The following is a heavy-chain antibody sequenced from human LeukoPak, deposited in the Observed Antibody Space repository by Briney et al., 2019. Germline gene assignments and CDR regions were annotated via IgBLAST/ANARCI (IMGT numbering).Heavy chain of an antibody. V-gene: IGHV4-59*01. CDR2: MYSSGRT. J-gene: IGHJ4*02. CDR3: ARGRVVGNTGYYFDY. D-gene: IGHD1-14*01. Sequence: SETLSLTCTVSGGSINGYYWSWIRLPPGKGLEWIGYMYSSGRTNYNPSLRGRVALSVDTSKSQFSLKLDSVTAADSAVYYCARGRVVGNTGYYFDYWGQGVLVTVSS. CDR1: GGSINGYY.